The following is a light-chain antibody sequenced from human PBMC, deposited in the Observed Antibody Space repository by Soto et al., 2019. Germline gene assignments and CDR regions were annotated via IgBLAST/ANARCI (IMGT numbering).Light chain of an antibody. CDR3: QQFHSFSRT. CDR2: DAS. Sequence: DIQMTQPPSTLSSSVGDRVTITCRASQSISSWLALYHQKPGKAPKLLIFDASTFESGVPSRFSGSGSGTEFTLTISSLQPEDFATYYCQQFHSFSRTFGQGTKVDIK. V-gene: IGKV1-5*01. CDR1: QSISSW. J-gene: IGKJ1*01.